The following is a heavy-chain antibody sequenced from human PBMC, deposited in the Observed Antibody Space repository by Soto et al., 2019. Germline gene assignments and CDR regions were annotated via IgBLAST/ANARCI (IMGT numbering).Heavy chain of an antibody. CDR3: ATDAQSLAPYALHV. V-gene: IGHV3-33*01. CDR2: IWYDGSNK. CDR1: GFTFSGHA. D-gene: IGHD6-19*01. Sequence: QVQVVESGGGVVQPGRSLRLSCTASGFTFSGHAMHWVRQPPGKGLEWVAQIWYDGSNKYYADSVKGRFTISRDNSKNTLNVQMDSLIVEDTAVYYCATDAQSLAPYALHVWGQGTSVTVSS. J-gene: IGHJ6*02.